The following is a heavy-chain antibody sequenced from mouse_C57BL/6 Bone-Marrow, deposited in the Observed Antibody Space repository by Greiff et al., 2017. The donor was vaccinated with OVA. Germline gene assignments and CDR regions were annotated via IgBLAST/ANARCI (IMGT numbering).Heavy chain of an antibody. J-gene: IGHJ2*01. Sequence: EVQVVESGPELVKPGASVKISCKASGYTFTDYYMNWVKQSHGKSLEWIGDINPNNGGTSYNQKFKGKATLTVDKSSSTAYMELRSLTSEDSAVYYCARGGWGQGTTLTVSS. CDR1: GYTFTDYY. V-gene: IGHV1-26*01. CDR3: ARGG. CDR2: INPNNGGT.